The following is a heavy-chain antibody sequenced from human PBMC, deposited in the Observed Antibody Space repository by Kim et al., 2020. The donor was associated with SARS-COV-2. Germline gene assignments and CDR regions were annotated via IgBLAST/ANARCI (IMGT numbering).Heavy chain of an antibody. Sequence: GGSLRLSCAASGFTFDDYAIQWVRQVPGKGLEWVSLISRDGGEIKYADSVKGRFTISRDSKKSVYLQMNSLRSEDTALYYCVRGQQWLIKNWGQGTQVTVPS. V-gene: IGHV3-43*02. CDR3: VRGQQWLIKN. CDR2: ISRDGGEI. D-gene: IGHD6-19*01. J-gene: IGHJ4*02. CDR1: GFTFDDYA.